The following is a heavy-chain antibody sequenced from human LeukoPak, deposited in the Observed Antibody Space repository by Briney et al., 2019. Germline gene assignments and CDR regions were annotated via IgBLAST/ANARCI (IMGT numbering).Heavy chain of an antibody. V-gene: IGHV3-74*01. CDR2: ITSDGSGI. Sequence: GSLRLSCAASGFTFSSYWMHWVRQPPGKGLVWVSRITSDGSGIGYADSVKGRFSTSRDNAKNTLYLQMNSLRAEDTAVYYCASGRLVGAPDYWGQGTLVTVSS. J-gene: IGHJ4*02. D-gene: IGHD1-26*01. CDR1: GFTFSSYW. CDR3: ASGRLVGAPDY.